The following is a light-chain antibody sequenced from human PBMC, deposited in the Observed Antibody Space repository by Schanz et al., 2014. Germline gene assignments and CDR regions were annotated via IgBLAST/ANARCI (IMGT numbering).Light chain of an antibody. Sequence: QSVLTQSPSVSGAPGQRVTISCTGSSSNIGAGYDVHWYQQLPGTAPKLLIYGNSNRPSGVPDRFSGSKSGTSPSLAITGLQTGDEAHYYCSSYSSTNTVVFGGGTKLTVL. CDR1: SSNIGAGYD. CDR3: SSYSSTNTVV. CDR2: GNS. V-gene: IGLV1-40*01. J-gene: IGLJ2*01.